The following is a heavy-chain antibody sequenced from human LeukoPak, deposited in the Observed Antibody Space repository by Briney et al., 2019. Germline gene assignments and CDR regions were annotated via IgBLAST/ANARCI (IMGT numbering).Heavy chain of an antibody. J-gene: IGHJ5*02. Sequence: PSETLSLTCTVSGGSISGYYWSWIRQPPGKGLECIGYFYYSGSTNYNPSLKSRVTISVDTSKNQFSLKLSSVTAADTAVYYCARGGLYGSGSYYNVRWFDPWGQGTLVTVSS. CDR3: ARGGLYGSGSYYNVRWFDP. CDR2: FYYSGST. V-gene: IGHV4-59*12. CDR1: GGSISGYY. D-gene: IGHD3-10*01.